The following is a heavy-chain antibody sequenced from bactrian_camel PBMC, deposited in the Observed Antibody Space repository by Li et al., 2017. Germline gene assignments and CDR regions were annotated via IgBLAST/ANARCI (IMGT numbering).Heavy chain of an antibody. D-gene: IGHD7*01. CDR2: INSGGDTT. Sequence: HVQLVESGGGLVQPGGSLRLSCAASGFTFSSYWMYWVRQAPGKGLEWVSAINSGGDTTYYTDSVKGRFTMSRDNAKNTLYLQTNSLKTEDSAVYYCTTGGHHGPYNYWGQGTQVTVS. J-gene: IGHJ4*01. V-gene: IGHV3S1*01. CDR3: TTGGHHGPYNY. CDR1: GFTFSSYW.